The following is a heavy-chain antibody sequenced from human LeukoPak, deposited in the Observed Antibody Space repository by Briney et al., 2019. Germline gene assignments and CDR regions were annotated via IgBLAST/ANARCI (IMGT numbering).Heavy chain of an antibody. D-gene: IGHD2-2*01. CDR2: TYYRSKWYN. Sequence: SQTLSLTCAISGDSVSSNSATWNWIRQSPSRGLEWLGRTYYRSKWYNHYAVSVKSRITIHPDTSKNQFSLQLNSVTPEDTAVYYCARQSTQFYYFDYWGQGTLVTVSS. CDR1: GDSVSSNSAT. J-gene: IGHJ4*02. CDR3: ARQSTQFYYFDY. V-gene: IGHV6-1*01.